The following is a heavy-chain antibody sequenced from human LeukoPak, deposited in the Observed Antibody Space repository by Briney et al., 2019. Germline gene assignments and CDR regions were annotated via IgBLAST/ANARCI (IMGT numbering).Heavy chain of an antibody. J-gene: IGHJ4*01. CDR3: ARINDSYHLDF. V-gene: IGHV3-21*01. D-gene: IGHD3-3*02. Sequence: AGGSLRLSCAASGFTFSFYSNNWVPQAPGKGLEWVSSISSSSSYKYYADSLKGRFTISRDNAKNSLYLQVNSLRAEDTAVYYCARINDSYHLDFWGHGTLVTVSS. CDR2: ISSSSSYK. CDR1: GFTFSFYS.